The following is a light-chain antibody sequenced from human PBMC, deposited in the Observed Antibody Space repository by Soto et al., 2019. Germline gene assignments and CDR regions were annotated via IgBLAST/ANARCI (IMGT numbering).Light chain of an antibody. CDR2: EVN. V-gene: IGLV2-8*01. J-gene: IGLJ1*01. CDR1: SSDVGGYNY. CDR3: SSYAGSSNV. Sequence: QSALTPPPSASGSPGQSVAISCTGTSSDVGGYNYVSWYQQHPGKAPKRMIYEVNKRPSGVPDRFSGSKSGNTASLTVSGLQAEDEADYYCSSYAGSSNVFGTRTKLTVL.